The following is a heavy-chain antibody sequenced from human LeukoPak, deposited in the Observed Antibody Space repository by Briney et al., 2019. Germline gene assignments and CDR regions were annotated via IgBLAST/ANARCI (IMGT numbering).Heavy chain of an antibody. CDR3: ARGGGDWNDAYQNAFDI. Sequence: SETLSLTCAVYGGSFSGSYWSWIRQSPGKGLEWIGEIIHSGSTTYNPSLKSRVTISIDTSKNQFSLKLSSVTAADTAVYYCARGGGDWNDAYQNAFDIWDQGTMGTVS. V-gene: IGHV4-34*01. D-gene: IGHD1-1*01. CDR2: IIHSGST. CDR1: GGSFSGSY. J-gene: IGHJ3*02.